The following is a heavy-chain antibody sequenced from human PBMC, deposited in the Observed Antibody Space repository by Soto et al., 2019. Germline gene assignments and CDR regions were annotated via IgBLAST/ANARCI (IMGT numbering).Heavy chain of an antibody. D-gene: IGHD3-3*01. CDR2: IIPIFGTA. J-gene: IGHJ4*02. CDR3: ARADTPDDFWSGYYYY. Sequence: QVQLVQSGAEVKKPGSSVKVSCKASGGTFSSYAISWVRQAPGQGLEWMGGIIPIFGTANYAQKFQGRVTITADESTSTAHMELSSLRSEDTAVYYCARADTPDDFWSGYYYYWGQGTLVTVSS. CDR1: GGTFSSYA. V-gene: IGHV1-69*12.